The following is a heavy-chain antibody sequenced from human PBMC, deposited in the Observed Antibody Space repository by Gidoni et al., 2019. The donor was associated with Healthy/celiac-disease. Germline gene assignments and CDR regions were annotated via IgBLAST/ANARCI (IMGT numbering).Heavy chain of an antibody. CDR3: ARDGTYYYDSSGSYLYGMDV. Sequence: QVQLVESGGGVVQPGRSLRLSCAAAGFAFSSEGRHWVRQAPGKGLEWVAVIWYDVSNKYYADSVKGRFTISRDNSKNTLYLQMNSLRAEDTAVYYCARDGTYYYDSSGSYLYGMDVWGQGTTVTVSS. CDR1: GFAFSSEG. CDR2: IWYDVSNK. D-gene: IGHD3-22*01. J-gene: IGHJ6*02. V-gene: IGHV3-33*01.